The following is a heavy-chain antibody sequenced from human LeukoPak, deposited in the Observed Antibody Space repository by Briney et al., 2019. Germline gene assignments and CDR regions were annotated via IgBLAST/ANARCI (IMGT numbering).Heavy chain of an antibody. CDR3: ARETVRGVFDY. CDR1: GFTVGSNY. Sequence: GGSLRLSCAASGFTVGSNYMSWVRQAPGKGLEWVSVIYSGGSTYYADSVKGRFTISRDNSKNTLYLQMNGLRAEDTAVYYCARETVRGVFDYWGQGTLVTVSS. V-gene: IGHV3-53*01. J-gene: IGHJ4*02. CDR2: IYSGGST. D-gene: IGHD3-10*01.